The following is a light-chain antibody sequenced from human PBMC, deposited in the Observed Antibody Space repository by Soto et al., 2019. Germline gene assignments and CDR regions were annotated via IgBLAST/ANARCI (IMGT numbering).Light chain of an antibody. CDR2: GAS. CDR3: QQSDITSP. CDR1: QSISGS. Sequence: TSQSASFLSASVRDRVTLPCRASQSISGSLNSYQQPPGKAPTLLIYGASTLQSGVPSRFSSSGSGTDYTLTNSLVQPEDLATYYCQQSDITSPFGQGTQVEIK. J-gene: IGKJ5*01. V-gene: IGKV1-39*01.